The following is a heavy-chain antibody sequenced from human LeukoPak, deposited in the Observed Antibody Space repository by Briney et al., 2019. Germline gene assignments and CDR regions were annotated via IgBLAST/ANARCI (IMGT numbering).Heavy chain of an antibody. D-gene: IGHD3-22*01. V-gene: IGHV2-5*02. CDR2: IYWDDDK. Sequence: SGPTLVNPTQTLTLTCSFSGFSLTTSGVGVGWIRQPPGKALQWLALIYWDDDKRYSPSLKSRLTITKDTSKNQVVLTMTNMEPVDAGTYYCAHRLRVVALGNYFDYWGQGTPVTVSS. J-gene: IGHJ4*02. CDR3: AHRLRVVALGNYFDY. CDR1: GFSLTTSGVG.